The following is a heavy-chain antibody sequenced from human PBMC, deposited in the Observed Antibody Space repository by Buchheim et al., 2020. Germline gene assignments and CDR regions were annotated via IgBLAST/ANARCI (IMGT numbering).Heavy chain of an antibody. CDR2: IKQDGSEK. CDR1: GFTFSSYW. V-gene: IGHV3-7*04. Sequence: EVQLVESGGGLVQPGGYLRLSCAASGFTFSSYWMSWVRQAPGKGLEWVANIKQDGSEKYYVDSVKGRFTISRDNAKNSLYLQMNSLRAEDTAVYYCARDRSSALYYYDSSGYPFDYRGQGTL. J-gene: IGHJ4*02. D-gene: IGHD3-22*01. CDR3: ARDRSSALYYYDSSGYPFDY.